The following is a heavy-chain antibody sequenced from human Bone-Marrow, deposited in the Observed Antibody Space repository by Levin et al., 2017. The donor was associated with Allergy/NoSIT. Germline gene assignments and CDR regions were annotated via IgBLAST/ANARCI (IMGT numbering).Heavy chain of an antibody. CDR3: ARVARPRRITMIVAPYWYFDL. CDR1: GGSFSGYY. D-gene: IGHD3-22*01. CDR2: INHSGST. Sequence: KSSETLSLTCAVYGGSFSGYYWSWIRQPPGKGLEWIGEINHSGSTNYNPSLKSRVTISVDTSKNQFSLKLSSVTAADTAVYYCARVARPRRITMIVAPYWYFDLWGRGTLVTVSS. J-gene: IGHJ2*01. V-gene: IGHV4-34*01.